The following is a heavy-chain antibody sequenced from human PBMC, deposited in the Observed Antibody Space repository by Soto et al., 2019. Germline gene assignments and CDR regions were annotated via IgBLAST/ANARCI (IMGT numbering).Heavy chain of an antibody. Sequence: SETLSLTCAVSGGSISSSNWWSWVRQPPGKGLEWIGEIYHSGSTNYNPSLKSRVTISVDKSKNQFSLKLSSVTAADTAVYYCARALFALVPAVNAWFDPWGQGTLVTVS. CDR3: ARALFALVPAVNAWFDP. V-gene: IGHV4-4*02. D-gene: IGHD2-2*01. CDR2: IYHSGST. J-gene: IGHJ5*02. CDR1: GGSISSSNW.